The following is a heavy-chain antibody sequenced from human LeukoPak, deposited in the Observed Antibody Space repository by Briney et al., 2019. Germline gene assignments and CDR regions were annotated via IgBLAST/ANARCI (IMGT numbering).Heavy chain of an antibody. CDR2: IIPIFGTA. D-gene: IGHD1-20*01. CDR3: ACELLRYNWNYFDY. V-gene: IGHV1-69*05. Sequence: GASVKVSCKASGGTFSSYAISWVRQAPGQGLEWMGGIIPIFGTANYAQKFQGRVTITTDESTSTAYMELSSLRSEDTAVYYCACELLRYNWNYFDYWGQGTLVTVSS. CDR1: GGTFSSYA. J-gene: IGHJ4*02.